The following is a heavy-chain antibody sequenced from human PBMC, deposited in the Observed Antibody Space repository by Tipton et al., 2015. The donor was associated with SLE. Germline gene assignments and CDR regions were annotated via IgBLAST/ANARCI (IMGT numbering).Heavy chain of an antibody. CDR3: ARPYSSSWAFDY. J-gene: IGHJ4*02. V-gene: IGHV4-39*07. CDR1: GGSISSSSYY. D-gene: IGHD6-13*01. Sequence: TLSLTCTVSGGSISSSSYYWGWFRQPPGKGLEWIGSIYYSGSTYYNPSLKSRVTISVDTSKNQFSLKLSSVTAADTAVYYCARPYSSSWAFDYWGQGTLVTVSS. CDR2: IYYSGST.